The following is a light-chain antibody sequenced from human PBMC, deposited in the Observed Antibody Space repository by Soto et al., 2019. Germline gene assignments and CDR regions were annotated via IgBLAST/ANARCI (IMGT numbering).Light chain of an antibody. CDR1: QSVSSS. CDR2: AAS. J-gene: IGKJ5*01. Sequence: EIVLTQSPATLSLSPGERATLSCRASQSVSSSLAWYQQKPGQAPRLLIHAASTGATGIPARFRGSGSGTGFTLTISSLEPEDSAVYYCHHYGSSPLTFGQGTRLEIK. CDR3: HHYGSSPLT. V-gene: IGKV3-20*01.